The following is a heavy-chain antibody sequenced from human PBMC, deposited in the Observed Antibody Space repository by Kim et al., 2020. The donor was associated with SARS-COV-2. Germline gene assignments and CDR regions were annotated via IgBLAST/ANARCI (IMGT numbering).Heavy chain of an antibody. D-gene: IGHD3-10*01. V-gene: IGHV1-18*01. Sequence: ASVKVSCKASGYTFTSFGISWVRQAPGQGLEWLGWISPYNDKTKYAQKFQGRVTMTADTSTSTAYRELRSLRSDDTAVYYCARDRDRSCGGSYCTSWGQGSLVAVSS. CDR2: ISPYNDKT. CDR3: ARDRDRSCGGSYCTS. J-gene: IGHJ4*02. CDR1: GYTFTSFG.